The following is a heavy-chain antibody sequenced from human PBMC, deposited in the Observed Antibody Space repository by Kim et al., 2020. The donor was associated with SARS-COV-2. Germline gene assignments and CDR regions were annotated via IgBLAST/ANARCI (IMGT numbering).Heavy chain of an antibody. D-gene: IGHD3-22*01. CDR3: TRDRYYYDSSGYYFDAFDI. V-gene: IGHV3-49*03. CDR2: IRSKAYGGTT. Sequence: GGSLRLSCTASGFTFGDYAMSWFRQAPGKGLEWVGFIRSKAYGGTTEYAASVKGRFTISRDDSKSIAYLQMNSLKTEDTAVYYCTRDRYYYDSSGYYFDAFDIWGQGTMVTVSS. CDR1: GFTFGDYA. J-gene: IGHJ3*02.